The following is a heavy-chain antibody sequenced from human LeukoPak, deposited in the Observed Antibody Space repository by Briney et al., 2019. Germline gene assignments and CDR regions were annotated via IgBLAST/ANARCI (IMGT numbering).Heavy chain of an antibody. V-gene: IGHV3-9*01. CDR3: AKGYSGSYTSPDY. J-gene: IGHJ4*02. CDR2: ISWNSGSI. CDR1: GFTFDDYA. D-gene: IGHD1-26*01. Sequence: GGSLRLSCAASGFTFDDYAMHWVRQAPGKGLEWVSGISWNSGSIGYADSVKGRFTTSRDNAKNSLYLQMNSLRAEDTALYYCAKGYSGSYTSPDYWGQGTLVTVSS.